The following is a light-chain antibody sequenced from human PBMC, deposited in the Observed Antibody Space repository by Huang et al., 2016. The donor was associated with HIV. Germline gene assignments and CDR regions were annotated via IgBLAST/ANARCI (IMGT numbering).Light chain of an antibody. V-gene: IGKV1-9*01. CDR1: QDITTF. J-gene: IGKJ5*01. Sequence: IQLTQSPPSVSASVGDSVTFTCRASQDITTFLAWYQQKPGDAPQLLISGASTLQNEVPSRFRGSGSGTDFTLTISSLQPEDIATYYCQQLTTYPITFGPGTRLEMK. CDR3: QQLTTYPIT. CDR2: GAS.